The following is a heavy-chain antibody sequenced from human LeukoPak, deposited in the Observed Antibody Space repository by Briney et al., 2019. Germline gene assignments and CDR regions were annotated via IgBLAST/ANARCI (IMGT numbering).Heavy chain of an antibody. D-gene: IGHD2-2*01. Sequence: PSETLSLTCTVSGGAISSYYWSWIRQPPGKGLEWIGYIYYSGSTNYNPSLKSRVTISVVTSKNQFSLKLSSVTAADTAVYYCARRRCSSTSCYAYRVVVNWFDPWGQGTLVTVSS. CDR2: IYYSGST. V-gene: IGHV4-59*12. CDR1: GGAISSYY. CDR3: ARRRCSSTSCYAYRVVVNWFDP. J-gene: IGHJ5*02.